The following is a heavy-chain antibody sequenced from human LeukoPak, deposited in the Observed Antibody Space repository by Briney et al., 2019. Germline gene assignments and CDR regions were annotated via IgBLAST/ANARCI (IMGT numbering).Heavy chain of an antibody. J-gene: IGHJ4*02. V-gene: IGHV4-59*06. CDR2: TYYGGST. CDR1: GASISSYY. Sequence: SETLSLTCTVSGASISSYYWSWIRHHPGKGLEWIGYTYYGGSTYYTPTLESRVSISIDTSAYQFSLKLSSVTAADTAVYYCARSGPHGGWYYFDYWGQGTLVTVSS. CDR3: ARSGPHGGWYYFDY. D-gene: IGHD6-19*01.